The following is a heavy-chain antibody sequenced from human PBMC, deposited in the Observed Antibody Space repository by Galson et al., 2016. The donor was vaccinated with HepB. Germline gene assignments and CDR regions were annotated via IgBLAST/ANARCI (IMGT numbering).Heavy chain of an antibody. CDR3: ARERDASMASYYYYGMDV. Sequence: SVKVSCKASGFTFTAYCMHWVRQAPGQGLEWVGWINPHSGGTNYAQKFQGSVTMTRDTSISTAYMELMRLRSDDTAVRYCARERDASMASYYYYGMDVWGQGTTVTVS. V-gene: IGHV1-2*04. J-gene: IGHJ6*02. D-gene: IGHD5-18*01. CDR1: GFTFTAYC. CDR2: INPHSGGT.